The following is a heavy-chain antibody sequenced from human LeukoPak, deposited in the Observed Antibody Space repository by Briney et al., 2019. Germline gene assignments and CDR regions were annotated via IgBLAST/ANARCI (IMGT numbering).Heavy chain of an antibody. CDR2: ISGSGGST. D-gene: IGHD2-15*01. V-gene: IGHV3-23*01. Sequence: GPLRLSCAASGFTFSSYAMSWVRQAPGKGLEWVSGISGSGGSTYYADSVKGRFTISRDNSKNTLYLQMNSLRAEDTAVYYCAKVVAATLFYYPFDYWGQGTLATVSS. CDR1: GFTFSSYA. J-gene: IGHJ4*02. CDR3: AKVVAATLFYYPFDY.